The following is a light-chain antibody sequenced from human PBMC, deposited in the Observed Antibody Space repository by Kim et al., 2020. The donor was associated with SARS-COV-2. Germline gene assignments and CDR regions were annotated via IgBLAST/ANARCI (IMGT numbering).Light chain of an antibody. CDR3: QQYGSPWT. CDR2: GAS. Sequence: LSPGERAPLSCRVSQTVTSPYLAWYQQKPGRAPRLLIYGASSRATGIPDRFSGSGSGADFTLTISRLEPEDFAVYYCQQYGSPWTFGPGTKVDIK. J-gene: IGKJ1*01. V-gene: IGKV3-20*01. CDR1: QTVTSPY.